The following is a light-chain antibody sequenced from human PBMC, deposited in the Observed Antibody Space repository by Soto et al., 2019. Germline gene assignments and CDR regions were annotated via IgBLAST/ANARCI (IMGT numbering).Light chain of an antibody. Sequence: TQITQSSLSLSASGRDHIIITCLASRDVGSDVSWYQQKPGQAPKLLIYKASSLESGVPSRFSGSGSGTEFTLTISSLQPDDFATYYCQQYNGPQTFGQGTKVDIK. CDR2: KAS. CDR1: RDVGSD. CDR3: QQYNGPQT. J-gene: IGKJ1*01. V-gene: IGKV1-5*03.